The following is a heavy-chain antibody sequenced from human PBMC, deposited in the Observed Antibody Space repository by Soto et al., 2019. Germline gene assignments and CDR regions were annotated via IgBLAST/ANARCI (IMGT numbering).Heavy chain of an antibody. D-gene: IGHD2-15*01. V-gene: IGHV3-33*01. CDR3: ARDGYCSGGSCYSLPVFDY. CDR2: IWYDGSNK. J-gene: IGHJ4*02. CDR1: GFTFSSYG. Sequence: GGSLRLSCAASGFTFSSYGMHWVRQAPGKGLEWVAVIWYDGSNKYYADSVKGRSTISRDNSKNTLYLQMNSLRAEDTAVYYCARDGYCSGGSCYSLPVFDYWGQGSLVIVSS.